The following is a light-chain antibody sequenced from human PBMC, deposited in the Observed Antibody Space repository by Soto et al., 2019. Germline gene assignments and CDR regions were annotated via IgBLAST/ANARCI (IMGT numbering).Light chain of an antibody. CDR3: QQYTNWPIT. V-gene: IGKV3-15*01. CDR2: GIS. J-gene: IGKJ5*01. Sequence: EVVMTQSPATLSVSPGERATLSCRASQSVNNNYLAWYQQKPGQAPRLLIYGISARASSVPARFSGSGSGTEFTLTIDSLQSEDVAVYYCQQYTNWPITFGQGTRLEIK. CDR1: QSVNNN.